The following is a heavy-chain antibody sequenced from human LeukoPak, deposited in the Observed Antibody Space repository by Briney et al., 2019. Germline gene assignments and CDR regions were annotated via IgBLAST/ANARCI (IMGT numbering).Heavy chain of an antibody. Sequence: GGSLRLSCVASGFTFSNYWMSWVRQAPGKGLEWVANIKQDGSEKYYVDSVRGRFTISRDNAKNSLCLQMKSLRAEDTAVYYCARGPDGFDIWGQGTMVTVSS. V-gene: IGHV3-7*01. CDR3: ARGPDGFDI. J-gene: IGHJ3*02. CDR2: IKQDGSEK. CDR1: GFTFSNYW.